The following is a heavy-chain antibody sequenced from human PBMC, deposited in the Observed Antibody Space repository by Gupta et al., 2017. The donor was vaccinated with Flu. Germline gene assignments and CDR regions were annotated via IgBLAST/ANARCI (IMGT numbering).Heavy chain of an antibody. CDR1: GFTFGDYE. CDR3: ARGHWDS. J-gene: IGHJ4*02. Sequence: WVGSGFTFGDYEMNWVRLAPGKGLEWVSFISSSAVKYNTDSVKGRFTISRDKARNSVYLQMNRLTVEDTAIYYCARGHWDSWGQGTRVTVSS. V-gene: IGHV3-48*03. CDR2: ISSSAVK.